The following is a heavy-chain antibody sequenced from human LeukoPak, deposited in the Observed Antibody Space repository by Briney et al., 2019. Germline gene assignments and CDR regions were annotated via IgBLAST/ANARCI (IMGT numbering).Heavy chain of an antibody. D-gene: IGHD1-26*01. CDR1: GFTFNNYW. J-gene: IGHJ4*02. V-gene: IGHV3-7*01. CDR3: ARGSSWELWVFDY. Sequence: PGGSLRLSCAASGFTFNNYWMTWVRQAPGKGLEWVANIKQDGSEKYYVDSVKGRFTISRDNAKNSLYLQMNSLRAEDTAVYYCARGSSWELWVFDYWGQGTLVTVSS. CDR2: IKQDGSEK.